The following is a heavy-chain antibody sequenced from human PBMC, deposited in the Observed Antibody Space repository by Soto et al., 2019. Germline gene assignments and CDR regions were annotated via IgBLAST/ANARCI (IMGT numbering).Heavy chain of an antibody. CDR2: AHYSGST. CDR1: GGSISNSSYF. V-gene: IGHV4-39*01. CDR3: VRHVRGYYYYMDV. J-gene: IGHJ6*03. D-gene: IGHD3-10*02. Sequence: SETLSLTCTVSGGSISNSSYFWGWIRQPPGKGLEWIGSAHYSGSTYYTPSLKSRVTISVDTSKNQFSLKLSSVTAADTAVFYCVRHVRGYYYYMDVWGKGTTVT.